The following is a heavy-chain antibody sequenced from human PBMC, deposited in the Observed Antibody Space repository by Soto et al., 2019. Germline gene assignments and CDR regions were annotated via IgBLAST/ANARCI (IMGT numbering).Heavy chain of an antibody. Sequence: ASVKVSCKASGYTFTSYYMHWVRQAPGQGLEWMGIINPSGGSTSYAQKFQGRVTMTRDTSTSTVYMELSSLRSEDTAVYYCARGLVVPAGIRYYYYGMDVWGQGTTVTVSS. D-gene: IGHD2-2*01. CDR1: GYTFTSYY. CDR2: INPSGGST. J-gene: IGHJ6*02. CDR3: ARGLVVPAGIRYYYYGMDV. V-gene: IGHV1-46*01.